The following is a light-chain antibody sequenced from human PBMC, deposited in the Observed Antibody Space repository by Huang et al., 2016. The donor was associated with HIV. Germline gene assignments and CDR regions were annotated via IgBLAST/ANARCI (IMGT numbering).Light chain of an antibody. V-gene: IGKV3-15*01. J-gene: IGKJ2*01. CDR1: QSVSSN. CDR2: GAS. CDR3: QQYNNWPPYT. Sequence: EIVMTQSPATLSVSPGERATLSCRASQSVSSNLAWYQQKPGLAPRLLIDGASTRATGIPARFSGSGSGTEFTLTISSLQSEDFAVYYCQQYNNWPPYTFGQGTKLEIK.